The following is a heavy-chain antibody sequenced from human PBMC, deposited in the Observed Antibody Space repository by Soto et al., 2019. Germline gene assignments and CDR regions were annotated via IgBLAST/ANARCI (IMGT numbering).Heavy chain of an antibody. CDR1: GFTFSSYD. J-gene: IGHJ6*02. CDR2: IGTAGDT. V-gene: IGHV3-13*01. Sequence: GGSLRLSCAASGFTFSSYDMHWVRQATGKGLEWVSAIGTAGDTYYPGSVKGRFTISRENAKNSLYLQMNSLRAGDTAVYYCARGTISDPNPEWNYGMDVWGQGTTVTVSS. D-gene: IGHD3-3*01. CDR3: ARGTISDPNPEWNYGMDV.